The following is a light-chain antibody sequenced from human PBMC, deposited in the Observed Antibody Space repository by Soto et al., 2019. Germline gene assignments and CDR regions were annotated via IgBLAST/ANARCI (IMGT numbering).Light chain of an antibody. V-gene: IGLV2-14*01. CDR2: DDN. Sequence: QSALTQPASVSGSPGQSITISCTGTSSDVGGYNLVSWYQQYPAKAPKLMIFDDNTRPSGVSNRFSGSKSGNTASLTITGLQAEDEADYYCSSYKSSSTLPYVFGTGTKLTVL. CDR1: SSDVGGYNL. J-gene: IGLJ1*01. CDR3: SSYKSSSTLPYV.